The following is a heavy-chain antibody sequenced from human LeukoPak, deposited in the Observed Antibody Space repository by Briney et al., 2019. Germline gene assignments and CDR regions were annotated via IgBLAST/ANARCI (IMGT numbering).Heavy chain of an antibody. Sequence: SETLSLTCTVSGGSLSGYYWSWIRQPPGKGLEWIGYVYYSGSTKYNPSLTSRVTMSVDTSKNQFSLKLSSVNAADTAVYYCARERGGNYYFSMDVWGQGTTVTVSS. V-gene: IGHV4-59*12. CDR1: GGSLSGYY. J-gene: IGHJ6*02. D-gene: IGHD2-15*01. CDR2: VYYSGST. CDR3: ARERGGNYYFSMDV.